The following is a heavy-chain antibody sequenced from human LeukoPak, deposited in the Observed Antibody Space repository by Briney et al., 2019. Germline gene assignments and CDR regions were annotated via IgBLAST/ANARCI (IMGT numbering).Heavy chain of an antibody. D-gene: IGHD3-10*01. CDR2: ISGSVGTT. Sequence: PGGSLRLSCAASGFSFRDYAISWVRQAPGKGLEWVSSISGSVGTTYYADSVKGRFTISRDNSKNTLYLQMNSLRAEDTALYYCATLRVLLWFGESRGDYWGQGTLVTVSS. J-gene: IGHJ4*02. V-gene: IGHV3-23*01. CDR3: ATLRVLLWFGESRGDY. CDR1: GFSFRDYA.